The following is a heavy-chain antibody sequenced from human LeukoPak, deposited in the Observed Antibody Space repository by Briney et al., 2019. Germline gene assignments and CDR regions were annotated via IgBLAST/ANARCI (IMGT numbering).Heavy chain of an antibody. CDR2: INSDGSST. D-gene: IGHD5-24*01. CDR3: ARDAQLDAMDV. CDR1: GFTFSSYE. Sequence: GGSLRLSCAASGFTFSSYEMNWVRQGPGKGLVWVSRINSDGSSTSYADSVKGRFTISRDNAKNTLYLQMNSLRAEDTAVYYCARDAQLDAMDVWGKGTTVTV. V-gene: IGHV3-74*01. J-gene: IGHJ6*04.